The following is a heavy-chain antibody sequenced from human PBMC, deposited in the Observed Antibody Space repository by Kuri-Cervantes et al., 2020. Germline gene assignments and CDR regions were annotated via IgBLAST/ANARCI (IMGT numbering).Heavy chain of an antibody. CDR2: MNPNSGNT. CDR3: ARVSTLLWFGEFHLDAFDI. J-gene: IGHJ3*02. D-gene: IGHD3-10*01. Sequence: ASVKVSCKASGGTFSSYAISWVRQAPGQGLEWMGWMNPNSGNTGYAQKFQGRVTMTRNTSIGTAYMELSSLRSEDTAVYYCARVSTLLWFGEFHLDAFDIWGQGTMVTVSS. CDR1: GGTFSSYA. V-gene: IGHV1-8*02.